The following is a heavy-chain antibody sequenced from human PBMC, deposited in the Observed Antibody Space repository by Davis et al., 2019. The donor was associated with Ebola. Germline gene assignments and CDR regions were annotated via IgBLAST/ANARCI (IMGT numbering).Heavy chain of an antibody. D-gene: IGHD2-2*01. CDR1: GFTFSSYA. CDR2: ISYDGSNK. CDR3: ASGVVKIVVVPAAMGV. J-gene: IGHJ6*02. Sequence: GGSLRLSCAASGFTFSSYAMHWVRQAPGKGLEWVAVISYDGSNKYYADSVKGRFTISRDNSKNTLYLQMNSLRAEDTAVYYCASGVVKIVVVPAAMGVWGQGTTVTVS. V-gene: IGHV3-30-3*01.